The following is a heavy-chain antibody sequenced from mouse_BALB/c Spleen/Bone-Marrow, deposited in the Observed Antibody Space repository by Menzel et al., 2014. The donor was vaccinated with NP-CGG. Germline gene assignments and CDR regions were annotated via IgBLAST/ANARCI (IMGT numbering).Heavy chain of an antibody. CDR1: GFTFTDYY. Sequence: EVQVVESGGGLVQPGGSLRLSCATSGFTFTDYYMNWVRQPPGKALEWLVFIRNKANGYTTEYSASVKSRFTISRDNSQNILYLQMNTLRADDSATYYCARDKGRVFFDYWGQGTTLTVSS. V-gene: IGHV7-3*02. J-gene: IGHJ2*01. CDR3: ARDKGRVFFDY. CDR2: IRNKANGYTT.